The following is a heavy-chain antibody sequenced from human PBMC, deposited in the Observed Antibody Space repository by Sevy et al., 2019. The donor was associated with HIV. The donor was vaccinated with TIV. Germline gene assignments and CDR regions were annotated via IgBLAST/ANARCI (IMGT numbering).Heavy chain of an antibody. V-gene: IGHV3-30*18. CDR3: AKDLLVVVPAAIVFGMDV. D-gene: IGHD2-2*02. J-gene: IGHJ6*02. CDR2: ISYDGSNK. Sequence: GGSLRLSCAASGFTFSSYGMHWVRQAPGKGLEWVAVISYDGSNKYYADSVKGRFTISRENSKNTLYLQMNSLRAEDTAVYYCAKDLLVVVPAAIVFGMDVWGQGTTVTVSS. CDR1: GFTFSSYG.